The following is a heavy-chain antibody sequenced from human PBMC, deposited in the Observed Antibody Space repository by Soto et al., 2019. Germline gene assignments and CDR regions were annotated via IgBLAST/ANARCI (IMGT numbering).Heavy chain of an antibody. V-gene: IGHV3-30*18. J-gene: IGHJ4*02. CDR3: AKGDLDTSMAMAFDY. Sequence: QVQLVESGGGVVQPGTSLRLSCAASGFTFRSYGLHWVRRAPGKGLEWVAVISYDGSNTFYTDSVKGRFTISRDNFKNTLYLQMDSLRTEDTAVYYCAKGDLDTSMAMAFDYWGQGTLVTFSS. D-gene: IGHD5-18*01. CDR1: GFTFRSYG. CDR2: ISYDGSNT.